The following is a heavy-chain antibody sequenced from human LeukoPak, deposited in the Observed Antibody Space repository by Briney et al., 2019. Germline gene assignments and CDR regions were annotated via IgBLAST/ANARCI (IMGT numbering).Heavy chain of an antibody. CDR1: GFTVISSY. V-gene: IGHV3-66*01. CDR2: LYSGGSI. J-gene: IGHJ4*02. Sequence: SGGSLRLSCAGSGFTVISSYMSWVRQAPGRGLEWVSILYSGGSIFYADSVKGRFTISRDISKNMLHLQMNSLRADDTAVYYCARSSISSYYEDWGQGTLVTVSS. D-gene: IGHD1-26*01. CDR3: ARSSISSYYED.